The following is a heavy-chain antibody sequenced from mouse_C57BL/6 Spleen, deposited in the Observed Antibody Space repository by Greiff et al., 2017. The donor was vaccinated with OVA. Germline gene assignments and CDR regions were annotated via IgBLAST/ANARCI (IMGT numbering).Heavy chain of an antibody. CDR3: ARLSHDVGY. CDR2: IDPSDSYT. CDR1: GYTFTSYW. V-gene: IGHV1-69*01. D-gene: IGHD2-12*01. Sequence: QVQLQQPGAELVMPGASVKLSCKASGYTFTSYWMHWVKPRPGQGLEWIGEIDPSDSYTNYNQKFKGKSTLTVDKSSSTAYMQLSSLTSEDSAVYYCARLSHDVGYWGQGTTLTVSS. J-gene: IGHJ2*01.